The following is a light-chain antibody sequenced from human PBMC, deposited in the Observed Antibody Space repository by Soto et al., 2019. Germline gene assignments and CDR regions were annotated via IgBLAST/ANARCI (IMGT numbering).Light chain of an antibody. CDR1: QSVSSN. V-gene: IGKV3-15*01. J-gene: IGKJ1*01. Sequence: EIVMTQSPATRSVSAGERATLACRASQSVSSNLAWYQQKPGQAPRLLIYGASTRATGIPARFSGSGSGTEFPLTLSSLQSEDFAVYYCQQYNNWLRTFGQGT. CDR2: GAS. CDR3: QQYNNWLRT.